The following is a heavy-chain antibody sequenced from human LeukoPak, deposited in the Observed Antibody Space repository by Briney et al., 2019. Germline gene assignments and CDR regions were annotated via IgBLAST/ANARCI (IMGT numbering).Heavy chain of an antibody. CDR1: GFTFSNYW. J-gene: IGHJ4*02. CDR2: IKQDRSEK. Sequence: GGSLRLSCAASGFTFSNYWMSWVRQAPGKGLEWVANIKQDRSEKYYVDSVKGRFTISRDNAKNSLYLQMNSLRAEDTAVYYCARARGTDFWSGYLWDYWGQGTLVTVSS. CDR3: ARARGTDFWSGYLWDY. V-gene: IGHV3-7*01. D-gene: IGHD3-3*01.